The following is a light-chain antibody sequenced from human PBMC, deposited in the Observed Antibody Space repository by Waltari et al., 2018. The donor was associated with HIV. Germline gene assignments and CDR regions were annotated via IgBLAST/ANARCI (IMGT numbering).Light chain of an antibody. CDR2: GVT. Sequence: QSALTQPASVSGSPGQSITISCNGTSSDIGGYDDVSWYQQYPGKAPKPIIFGVTNRPSVVSTRFSGSKSGNMASLTISGLQAEDEADYYCTSYTSISPLAIFGGGTQVTVL. CDR1: SSDIGGYDD. V-gene: IGLV2-14*01. CDR3: TSYTSISPLAI. J-gene: IGLJ7*01.